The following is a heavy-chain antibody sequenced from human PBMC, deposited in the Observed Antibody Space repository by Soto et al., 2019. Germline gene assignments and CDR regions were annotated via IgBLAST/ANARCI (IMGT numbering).Heavy chain of an antibody. CDR3: ARELIGVGLGYNWFDP. V-gene: IGHV4-30-2*01. CDR1: GGSISSGGYS. D-gene: IGHD2-21*01. CDR2: IYHSGST. J-gene: IGHJ5*02. Sequence: SETLSLTCAVSGGSISSGGYSWSWIRQPPGKGLEWIGYIYHSGSTYYNPSLKSRVTISVDRSKNQFSLKLSSVTAADTAVYYCARELIGVGLGYNWFDPWGQGTLVTVSS.